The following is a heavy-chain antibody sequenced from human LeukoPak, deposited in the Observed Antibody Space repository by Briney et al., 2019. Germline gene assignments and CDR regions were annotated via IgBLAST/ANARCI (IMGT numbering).Heavy chain of an antibody. CDR1: GCSFTSYW. D-gene: IGHD4-17*01. J-gene: IGHJ4*02. V-gene: IGHV5-10-1*01. CDR2: IDPSDSYT. Sequence: GESLRISCKGSGCSFTSYWISWVRQMPGKGLEWMGRIDPSDSYTNYSPSFQGHVTISADKSISTAYLQWSSLKASDTAMYYCARHGRAYGDYVYYFDYWGQGTLVTVSS. CDR3: ARHGRAYGDYVYYFDY.